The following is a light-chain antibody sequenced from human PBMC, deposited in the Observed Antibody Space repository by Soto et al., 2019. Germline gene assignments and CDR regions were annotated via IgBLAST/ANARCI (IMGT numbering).Light chain of an antibody. CDR2: GAS. J-gene: IGKJ2*01. V-gene: IGKV3-20*01. Sequence: EIVLTQSPGTLSLSPGERATLSCRASQSLSNNYLAWFQQKPGQAPRLLIYGASSRATGIPDRFSGSGSGTDFTLTISRLEPADFAVYFCQQYCSSPSTFGQGTKVEIK. CDR3: QQYCSSPST. CDR1: QSLSNNY.